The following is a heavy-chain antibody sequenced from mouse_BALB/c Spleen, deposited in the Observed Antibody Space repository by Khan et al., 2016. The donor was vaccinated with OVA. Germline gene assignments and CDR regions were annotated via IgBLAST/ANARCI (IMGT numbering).Heavy chain of an antibody. CDR3: ARDYWDVFAY. Sequence: VQLKQSGAELVKPGASVKLSCTASGFNIKDTYMHWVKQRPEQGLEWIGRIDPANGNTKYDPKFQDKATITADTSSNTAYLQLSSLTSEDTAVDYCARDYWDVFAYWGQGTLVTVSA. V-gene: IGHV14-3*02. J-gene: IGHJ3*01. CDR2: IDPANGNT. D-gene: IGHD4-1*01. CDR1: GFNIKDTY.